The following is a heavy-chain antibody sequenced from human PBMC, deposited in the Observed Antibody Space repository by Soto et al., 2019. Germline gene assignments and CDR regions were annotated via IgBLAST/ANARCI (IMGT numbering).Heavy chain of an antibody. V-gene: IGHV3-30*18. D-gene: IGHD2-8*01. J-gene: IGHJ1*01. CDR2: ISYDGSNK. Sequence: GRSLRLSCAASGFTFRTYGMHLVRQAPGKGLEWVAVISYDGSNKYYADSVKGRFTISRDNSKNTLYLQMNSLRAEDTAVYYCAKYLFLCYTDLLGLPYF. CDR1: GFTFRTYG. CDR3: AKYLFLCYTDLLGLPYF.